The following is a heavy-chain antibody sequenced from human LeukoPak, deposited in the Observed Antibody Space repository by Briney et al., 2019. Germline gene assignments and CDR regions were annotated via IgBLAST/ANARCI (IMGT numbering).Heavy chain of an antibody. CDR3: ATTVAGVREHAY. V-gene: IGHV4-4*07. Sequence: SETLSLTCTVSGGSISSSYWSWIRQPAGKGLEWIGRIYTSGSTNYNPSLRSRVTVSLDTSMNQFSLNLRSVTAADTAVYYCATTVAGVREHAYWGQGTLVTVSS. D-gene: IGHD6-19*01. CDR1: GGSISSSY. J-gene: IGHJ4*02. CDR2: IYTSGST.